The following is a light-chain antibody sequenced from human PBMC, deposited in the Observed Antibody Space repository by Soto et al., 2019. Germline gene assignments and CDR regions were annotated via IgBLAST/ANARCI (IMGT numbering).Light chain of an antibody. V-gene: IGKV1-5*01. CDR2: DAS. J-gene: IGKJ1*01. CDR1: QSISSW. CDR3: QQYNSYSPWT. Sequence: DIQMTQSPSTLSATAGDRVTITFRASQSISSWLAWYQQKPGKAPKLLIYDASSLESGVPSRFSGSGSGTEFTLTISSLQPDDFATYYCQQYNSYSPWTFGQGTKVDI.